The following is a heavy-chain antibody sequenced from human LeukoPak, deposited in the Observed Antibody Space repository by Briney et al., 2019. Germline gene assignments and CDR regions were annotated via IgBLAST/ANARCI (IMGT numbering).Heavy chain of an antibody. V-gene: IGHV1-69*13. Sequence: ASVKVSCKASGGTFSSYATSWVRQAPGQGLEWMGGIIPIFGTANYAQKFQGRVTITADESTSTAYMELSSLRSEDTAVYYCARAPYSSGWYGGWFDPWGQGTLVTVSS. CDR2: IIPIFGTA. CDR1: GGTFSSYA. D-gene: IGHD6-19*01. CDR3: ARAPYSSGWYGGWFDP. J-gene: IGHJ5*02.